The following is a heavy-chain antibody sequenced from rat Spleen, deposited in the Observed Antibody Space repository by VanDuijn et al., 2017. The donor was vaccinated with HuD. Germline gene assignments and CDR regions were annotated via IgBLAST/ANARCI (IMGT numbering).Heavy chain of an antibody. Sequence: EVQLVESGGGLVQPGGSMTLSCAASGFTFSSFPMAWVRQAPKKGLEWVATIIYDGSRTYYRDSVKGRFTISRDNAKSTLYLQMDSLRSEDTATYYCAKSRFYYYDGGYYCFNYWGQGVMVTVSS. D-gene: IGHD1-12*02. CDR3: AKSRFYYYDGGYYCFNY. V-gene: IGHV5S10*01. CDR2: IIYDGSRT. J-gene: IGHJ2*01. CDR1: GFTFSSFP.